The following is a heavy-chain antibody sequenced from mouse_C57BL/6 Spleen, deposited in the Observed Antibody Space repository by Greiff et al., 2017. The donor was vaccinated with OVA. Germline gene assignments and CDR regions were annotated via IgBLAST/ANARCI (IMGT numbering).Heavy chain of an antibody. J-gene: IGHJ3*01. CDR1: GYAFTNYL. CDR3: AREEYPRGFAY. Sequence: QVHVKQSGAELVRPGTSVKVSCKASGYAFTNYLIEWVKQRPGQGLEWIGVINPGSGGTNYNEKFKGKATLTADKSSSTAYMQLSSLTSEDSAVYFCAREEYPRGFAYWGQGILVTVSA. CDR2: INPGSGGT. V-gene: IGHV1-54*01. D-gene: IGHD2-10*02.